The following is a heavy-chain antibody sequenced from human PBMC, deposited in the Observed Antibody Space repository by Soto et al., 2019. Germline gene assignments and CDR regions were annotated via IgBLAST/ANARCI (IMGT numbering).Heavy chain of an antibody. CDR2: IYYSGST. CDR1: GGSVSSGSYY. CDR3: ARVTSDTDFDY. Sequence: QVQLQESGPGLVKPSETLSLTCTVSGGSVSSGSYYWSWIRQPPGKGLEWIGYIYYSGSTNYNPSLKSPATISVDTSKHQCSLKLSSVTAADTAVYYYARVTSDTDFDYWGQGTLVTVSS. J-gene: IGHJ4*02. V-gene: IGHV4-61*01.